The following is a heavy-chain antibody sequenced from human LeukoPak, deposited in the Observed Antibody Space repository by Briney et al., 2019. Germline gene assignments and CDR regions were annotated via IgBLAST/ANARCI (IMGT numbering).Heavy chain of an antibody. CDR1: GYSFTNYW. CDR3: ARLTGIAVAAYFDY. Sequence: GESLKISCKGSGYSFTNYWIAWVRQMPGKGLGWMGIIYPGNSDTRYNPSFQGQVTISADKSISTTYLRWSSLKASDTAMYYCARLTGIAVAAYFDYWGQGTLVTVSS. D-gene: IGHD6-19*01. CDR2: IYPGNSDT. V-gene: IGHV5-51*01. J-gene: IGHJ4*02.